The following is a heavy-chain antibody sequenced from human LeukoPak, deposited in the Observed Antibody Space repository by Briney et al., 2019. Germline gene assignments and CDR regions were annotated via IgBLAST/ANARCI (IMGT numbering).Heavy chain of an antibody. V-gene: IGHV3-23*01. Sequence: PGGSLRLSCAASGFTFSSYAMSWVRQAPGKGLECVSSIGGSSGATYYADSVKGRFTISRDNSKNTLYLQMNSLRAEDTAVYYCAKRGEGCSDISCLYWYFDLWGRGTLVTVSS. CDR2: IGGSSGAT. CDR1: GFTFSSYA. D-gene: IGHD3-22*01. J-gene: IGHJ2*01. CDR3: AKRGEGCSDISCLYWYFDL.